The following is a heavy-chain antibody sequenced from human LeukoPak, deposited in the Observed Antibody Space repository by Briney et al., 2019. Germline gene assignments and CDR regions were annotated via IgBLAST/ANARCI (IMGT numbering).Heavy chain of an antibody. D-gene: IGHD2/OR15-2a*01. CDR2: IYSGGST. J-gene: IGHJ4*02. CDR3: GGNSFDQ. CDR1: GFTVSSNY. Sequence: SGGSLRLSCAASGFTVSSNYMSWVRQAPGKGLEWVSVIYSGGSTYYADSVKGRFTISRDNSKNTLYLQMNNLRVEDTAVYYCGGNSFDQWGQGTLVTVSS. V-gene: IGHV3-53*01.